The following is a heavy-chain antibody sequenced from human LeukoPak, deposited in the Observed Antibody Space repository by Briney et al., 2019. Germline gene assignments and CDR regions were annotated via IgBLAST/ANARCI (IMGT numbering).Heavy chain of an antibody. CDR1: GGSISSSSYY. D-gene: IGHD3-10*01. V-gene: IGHV4-39*01. J-gene: IGHJ6*02. Sequence: SETLSLTCTVSGGSISSSSYYWVWIRQPPGKGLEWIGSIYYSGSTYYNPSLKSRVTISVDTSKNQFSLKLSSVTAADTAVYYCARLDYGSGSYYNYYYYYGMDVWGQGTLVTVSS. CDR3: ARLDYGSGSYYNYYYYYGMDV. CDR2: IYYSGST.